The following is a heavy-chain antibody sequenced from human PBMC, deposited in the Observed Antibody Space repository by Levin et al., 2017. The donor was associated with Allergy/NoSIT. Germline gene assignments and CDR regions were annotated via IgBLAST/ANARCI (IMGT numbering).Heavy chain of an antibody. D-gene: IGHD3-16*02. CDR2: IRSTGYLGST. CDR3: TRASFLHNFDI. V-gene: IGHV3-49*03. J-gene: IGHJ3*02. CDR1: GFTFADYA. Sequence: HPGGSLRLSCTASGFTFADYAVSWFRQAPGKGLEWVGFIRSTGYLGSTDYAAPVKGRFTISRDDSKSIAYLQMNSLKTEDTAMYYCTRASFLHNFDIWGQGTMVTVSS.